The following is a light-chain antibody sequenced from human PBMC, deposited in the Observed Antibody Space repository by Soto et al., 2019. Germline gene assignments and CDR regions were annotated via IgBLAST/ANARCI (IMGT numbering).Light chain of an antibody. CDR1: SSDVGGYNY. Sequence: QSALTQPRSVSGSPGQSVTISCTGTSSDVGGYNYVSWYQQHPGKAPKLMIYDVSKRPSGVPDRFSGSKSGNTASLTISGLQAEDEADNYCSSYAGSYTWVFGGGTK. CDR2: DVS. CDR3: SSYAGSYTWV. J-gene: IGLJ3*02. V-gene: IGLV2-11*01.